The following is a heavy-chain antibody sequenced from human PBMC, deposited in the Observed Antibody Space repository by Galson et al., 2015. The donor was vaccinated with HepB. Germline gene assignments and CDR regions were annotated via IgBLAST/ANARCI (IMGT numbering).Heavy chain of an antibody. V-gene: IGHV3-33*01. J-gene: IGHJ4*02. CDR3: TGDRFETNPMDVVPGTIVK. Sequence: SLRLSCAASGFTFSRYGMQWVRQAPGKGLEWVADIRYDGSNKYYADSVRGRFTISRDNSKKTLYLQMDSLRDEDTAVYYCTGDRFETNPMDVVPGTIVKWGQGTLVTVSS. CDR2: IRYDGSNK. CDR1: GFTFSRYG. D-gene: IGHD1-1*01.